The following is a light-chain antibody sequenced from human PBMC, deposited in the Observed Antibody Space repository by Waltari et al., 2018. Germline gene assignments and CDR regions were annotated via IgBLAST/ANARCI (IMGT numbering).Light chain of an antibody. CDR1: NSNILAGYD. CDR2: GNN. Sequence: QSVLTQPPSVSGAPGQRVTISCTGSNSNILAGYDVHWSQQLPGTAPKLLIYGNNNRPSGVPDRFSGSKPGTSASLAITGLQAEDEADYYCQSYDSRLSVYVVFGGGIKLTVL. CDR3: QSYDSRLSVYVV. V-gene: IGLV1-40*01. J-gene: IGLJ2*01.